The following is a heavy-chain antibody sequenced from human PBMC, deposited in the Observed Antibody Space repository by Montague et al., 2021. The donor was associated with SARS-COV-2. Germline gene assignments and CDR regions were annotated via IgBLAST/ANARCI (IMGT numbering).Heavy chain of an antibody. CDR2: TNYRSKWTS. V-gene: IGHV6-1*01. J-gene: IGHJ4*02. Sequence: IAGDSVWSNTAAWNWIRQSPSGGLEWLGRTNYRSKWTSDYATSVEGRISIDPDTSKNQFFLHLRSVTPEDTGVYYCVRDTGSAQAGFDAWGQGTLVTVSS. CDR1: GDSVWSNTAA. D-gene: IGHD4-17*01. CDR3: VRDTGSAQAGFDA.